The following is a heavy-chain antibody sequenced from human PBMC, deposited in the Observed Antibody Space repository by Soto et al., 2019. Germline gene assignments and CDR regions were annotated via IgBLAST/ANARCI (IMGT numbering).Heavy chain of an antibody. CDR1: GFTFSSYS. Sequence: EVQLVESGGGLVQPGGSLRLSCAASGFTFSSYSMNWVRQAPGKGLEWVSYISSSSSTLYYADSVKGRLTISRDNAKNSPYRQMNSRRDEETAVYYCAREGGSLNRFDPWGQGTLVTVSS. D-gene: IGHD1-26*01. CDR3: AREGGSLNRFDP. CDR2: ISSSSSTL. J-gene: IGHJ5*02. V-gene: IGHV3-48*02.